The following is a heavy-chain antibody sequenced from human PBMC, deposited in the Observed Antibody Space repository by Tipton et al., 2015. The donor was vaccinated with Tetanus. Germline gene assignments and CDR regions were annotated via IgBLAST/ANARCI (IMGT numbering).Heavy chain of an antibody. CDR1: GGSVSNGGYS. CDR3: ARAVRFYYDSSTYYQYYFDS. CDR2: ISHSGRT. D-gene: IGHD3-22*01. V-gene: IGHV4-30-2*01. Sequence: TLSLTCAVSGGSVSNGGYSWSWIRQPPGKGLECIGYISHSGRTYYNPSLNSRVTISLDRSKNQFSLKLTSVTAADTAVYYCARAVRFYYDSSTYYQYYFDSWGQGTLVTVSS. J-gene: IGHJ4*02.